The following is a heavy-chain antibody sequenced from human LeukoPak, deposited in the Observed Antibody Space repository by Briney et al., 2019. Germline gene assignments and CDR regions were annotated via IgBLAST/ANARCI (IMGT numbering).Heavy chain of an antibody. J-gene: IGHJ5*02. Sequence: SVKVSFKASGGTFSSYAISWVRQAPGQGLEWMGGIIPIFGTANYAQKFQGRVTITADESTSTAYMELSSLRSEDTAVYYCARETPDIVVVPAAMGVRWFDPWGQGTLVTVSS. CDR1: GGTFSSYA. D-gene: IGHD2-2*01. CDR3: ARETPDIVVVPAAMGVRWFDP. V-gene: IGHV1-69*01. CDR2: IIPIFGTA.